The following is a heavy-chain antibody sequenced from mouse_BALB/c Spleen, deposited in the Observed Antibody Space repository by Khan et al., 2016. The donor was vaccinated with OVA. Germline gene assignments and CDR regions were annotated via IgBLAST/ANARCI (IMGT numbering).Heavy chain of an antibody. Sequence: EVQRQESGPGLVKPSQSLSLTCTVTGYSITSDYAWNWIRQFPGNKLEWMGYITYSGRTSYTPSLKSRFSITRDTSKNQFFLQLNSVTTEDTATYYCVRGRSYWGQGTLVTVSA. V-gene: IGHV3-2*02. CDR2: ITYSGRT. J-gene: IGHJ3*01. CDR1: GYSITSDYA. D-gene: IGHD3-3*01. CDR3: VRGRSY.